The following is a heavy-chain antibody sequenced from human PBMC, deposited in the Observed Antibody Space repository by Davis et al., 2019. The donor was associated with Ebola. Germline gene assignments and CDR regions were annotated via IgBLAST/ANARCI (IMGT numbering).Heavy chain of an antibody. J-gene: IGHJ6*02. V-gene: IGHV1-2*04. Sequence: AASVQVSCNASAYTFTGYYMHCVRHAPGQGLVWMGWINPNSGGTNYAQKSQGWVTMTRDTSISTAYMELSRLRSDDPAVYYCARDGSIAAGRGGMDVWGQGTTVTVSS. CDR2: INPNSGGT. D-gene: IGHD6-13*01. CDR3: ARDGSIAAGRGGMDV. CDR1: AYTFTGYY.